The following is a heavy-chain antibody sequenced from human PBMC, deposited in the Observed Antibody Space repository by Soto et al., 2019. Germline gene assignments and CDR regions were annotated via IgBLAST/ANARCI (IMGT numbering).Heavy chain of an antibody. CDR2: INHSGST. CDR3: ARGRYSGSYDY. D-gene: IGHD1-26*01. Sequence: SETLSLTCAVYGGSFSGYYWSWIRQPPGKGLEWIGEINHSGSTNYNPSLKSRVTISVDTSKNQFSLKLSSVTAADTAVYYCARGRYSGSYDYWGQGPLVTVSS. V-gene: IGHV4-34*01. J-gene: IGHJ4*02. CDR1: GGSFSGYY.